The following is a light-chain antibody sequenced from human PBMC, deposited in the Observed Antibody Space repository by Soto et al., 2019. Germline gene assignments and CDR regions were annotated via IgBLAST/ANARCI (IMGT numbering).Light chain of an antibody. CDR2: DTT. J-gene: IGLJ1*01. Sequence: QPVLTQEPSLTVSAGATVTRACGSSTGAVTNGHYPYWFQQRPGQAPRTLIYDTTNRHSCTPARFSGSLLGGKAALTLSGAPPEDAAAYYCWLSYNDPYVFGTGTKVTVL. CDR3: WLSYNDPYV. V-gene: IGLV7-46*01. CDR1: TGAVTNGHY.